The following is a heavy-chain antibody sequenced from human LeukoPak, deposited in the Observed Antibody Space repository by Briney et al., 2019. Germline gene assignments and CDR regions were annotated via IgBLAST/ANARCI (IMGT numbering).Heavy chain of an antibody. J-gene: IGHJ4*02. D-gene: IGHD6-13*01. CDR2: IRNKANGYTT. V-gene: IGHV3-72*01. CDR1: GFTFSDHF. CDR3: ARGRYSSTWLDY. Sequence: GGSLRLSCAASGFTFSDHFMDWVRQAPGKGLEWLGRIRNKANGYTTEYAASVTGRFTISRDDSKNSLYLQMNSLKTEDTAVYYCARGRYSSTWLDYWGQGTLVTVSS.